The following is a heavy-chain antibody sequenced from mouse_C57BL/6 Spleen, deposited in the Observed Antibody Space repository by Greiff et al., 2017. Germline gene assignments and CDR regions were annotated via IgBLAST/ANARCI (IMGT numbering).Heavy chain of an antibody. CDR2: IYPRSGNT. V-gene: IGHV1-81*01. J-gene: IGHJ2*01. CDR1: GYTFTSYG. CDR3: ARSEIYYDYDGMYYFDY. D-gene: IGHD2-4*01. Sequence: VKLQESGAELARPGASVKLSCKASGYTFTSYGISWVKQRTGQGLEWIGEIYPRSGNTYYNEKFKGKATLTADKSSSTAYMELRSLTSEDSAVYFCARSEIYYDYDGMYYFDYWGQGTTLTVSS.